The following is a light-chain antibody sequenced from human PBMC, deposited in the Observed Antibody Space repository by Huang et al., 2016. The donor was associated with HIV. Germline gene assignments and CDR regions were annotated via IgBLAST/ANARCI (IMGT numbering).Light chain of an antibody. Sequence: IQMTQSPTSLFASVGDRVSIVCRASQSIITYLNWYQQKPGKAPKLLISSASTLHSGVPSRFSGSGSGTEFTLTIRGLQLDDFATYYCQQSYSALSSFGPGTRL. J-gene: IGKJ5*01. CDR2: SAS. V-gene: IGKV1-39*01. CDR3: QQSYSALSS. CDR1: QSIITY.